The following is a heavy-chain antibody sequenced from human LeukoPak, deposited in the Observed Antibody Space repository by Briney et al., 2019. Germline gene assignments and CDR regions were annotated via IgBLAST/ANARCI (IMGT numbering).Heavy chain of an antibody. CDR2: IYPGDSDT. D-gene: IGHD3-10*01. J-gene: IGHJ1*01. Sequence: GESLKISCKASGYSFTNYWIGWVRQMPGKGMEWMGIIYPGDSDTRYSPSFQGQVTISADKSISTAYLQRSSLQASDTAMYYCATYAGSSSKYFQDWGQGTLVTVSS. CDR3: ATYAGSSSKYFQD. CDR1: GYSFTNYW. V-gene: IGHV5-51*01.